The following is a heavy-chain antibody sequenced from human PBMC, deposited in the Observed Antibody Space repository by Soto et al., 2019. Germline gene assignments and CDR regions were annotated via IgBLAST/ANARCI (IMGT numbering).Heavy chain of an antibody. CDR1: GGSINSGDYY. CDR3: ASSGAYSYGFDY. Sequence: SETLSLTCTVSGGSINSGDYYWSWIRQHPGKGLEWIGYIYYSGSTYYNPSLKSRVTISVDTSKNQFSLKLSSVIAADTAVYYCASSGAYSYGFDYWGQGTLVTVSS. CDR2: IYYSGST. D-gene: IGHD5-18*01. V-gene: IGHV4-31*03. J-gene: IGHJ4*02.